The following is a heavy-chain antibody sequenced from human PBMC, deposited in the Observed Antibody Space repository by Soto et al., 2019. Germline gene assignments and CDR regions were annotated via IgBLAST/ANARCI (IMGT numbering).Heavy chain of an antibody. CDR3: ATANYGSGSYYADY. CDR1: GYTLTELS. D-gene: IGHD3-10*01. Sequence: EASVKVSCKVSGYTLTELSMHWVRQAPGKGLEWMGGFDPEDGETIYAQKFQGRVTMTEDTSTDTAYMELSSLRSEDTAVYYCATANYGSGSYYADYWGQGTLVTVSS. J-gene: IGHJ4*02. V-gene: IGHV1-24*01. CDR2: FDPEDGET.